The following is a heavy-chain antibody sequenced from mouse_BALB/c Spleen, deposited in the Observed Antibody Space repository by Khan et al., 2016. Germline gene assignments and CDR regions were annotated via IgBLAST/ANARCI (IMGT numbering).Heavy chain of an antibody. CDR2: ISYSGST. CDR3: ARDYYGSSYLDY. CDR1: GYSITRDYA. Sequence: EVQLVESGPGLVKPSQSLSLTCTVTGYSITRDYAWNWIRQFPGNTLEWMGYISYSGSTSYNPSLKRRISITRDPSKNQFFLQLNSVTTEDTATXYCARDYYGSSYLDYWGQGTTLTVSS. D-gene: IGHD1-1*01. V-gene: IGHV3-2*02. J-gene: IGHJ2*01.